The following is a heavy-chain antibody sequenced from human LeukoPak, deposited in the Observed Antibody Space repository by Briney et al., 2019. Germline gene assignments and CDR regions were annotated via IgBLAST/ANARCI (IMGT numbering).Heavy chain of an antibody. CDR2: IYSGGST. CDR3: ARVEYSSSWYPPDY. Sequence: GGSLRLSCAASGFAVSSNYMSWVRQAPGKGLEWVSVIYSGGSTYYADSVKGRFTISRDNAKNSLYLQMNSLRAEDTAVYYCARVEYSSSWYPPDYWGQGTLVTVSS. J-gene: IGHJ4*02. V-gene: IGHV3-53*01. CDR1: GFAVSSNY. D-gene: IGHD6-13*01.